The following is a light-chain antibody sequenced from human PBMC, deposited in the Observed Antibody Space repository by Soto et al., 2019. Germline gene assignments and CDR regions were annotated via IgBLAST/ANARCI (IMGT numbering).Light chain of an antibody. CDR1: QSVNSNY. V-gene: IGKV3D-20*02. J-gene: IGKJ1*01. CDR2: DAY. Sequence: EIVLTHSPGTLSLSPGEIATLSCRASQSVNSNYLAWHQQKPGQAPRLLIYDAYNRATGIPPRFSGSGSGTDFTLTISSLQSEDFAVYYCQQSSNWPRTFGQGTKVDIK. CDR3: QQSSNWPRT.